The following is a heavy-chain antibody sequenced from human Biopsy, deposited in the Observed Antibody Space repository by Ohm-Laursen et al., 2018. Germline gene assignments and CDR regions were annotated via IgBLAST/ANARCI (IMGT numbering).Heavy chain of an antibody. V-gene: IGHV3-53*01. Sequence: SLRLSCAASGFTVSDNQISWIRQAPGKGLQWVSLIYSDGNTYYADSVKGRFTISRDIPRNTLYLQRNSLRAEDTAVYYCARGPGKLWSGYYTWGQGSLVSVSS. D-gene: IGHD3-3*01. CDR1: GFTVSDNQ. J-gene: IGHJ5*02. CDR2: IYSDGNT. CDR3: ARGPGKLWSGYYT.